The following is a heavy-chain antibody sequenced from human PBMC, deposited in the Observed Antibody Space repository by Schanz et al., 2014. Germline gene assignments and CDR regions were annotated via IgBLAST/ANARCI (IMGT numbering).Heavy chain of an antibody. Sequence: QVQLVQSGAEVKKPGASVKVSCKASGYTFTSYGINWVRQAPGQGLEWMGWISAYNGNTNYAQKLQGRVTMTTDTSTSTAYMELTSLRFDDTAVYYCAGTYCSSTSCYTGYYYMDVWGKGTTVTVSS. CDR1: GYTFTSYG. J-gene: IGHJ6*03. V-gene: IGHV1-18*01. CDR2: ISAYNGNT. D-gene: IGHD2-2*02. CDR3: AGTYCSSTSCYTGYYYMDV.